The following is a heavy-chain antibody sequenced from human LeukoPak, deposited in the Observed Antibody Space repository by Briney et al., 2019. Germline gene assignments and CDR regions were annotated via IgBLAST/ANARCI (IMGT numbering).Heavy chain of an antibody. J-gene: IGHJ4*02. CDR3: ARAKTTVTDAAGMGIDY. Sequence: SETLSLTCAVSGGSLSSGGYSWSWIRQPPGKGLEWIGYIYYSGSTYYNPSLKSRVTISVDTSKNQFSLKLSSVTAADTAVYYCARAKTTVTDAAGMGIDYWGQGTLVTVSS. D-gene: IGHD4-17*01. V-gene: IGHV4-30-4*07. CDR1: GGSLSSGGYS. CDR2: IYYSGST.